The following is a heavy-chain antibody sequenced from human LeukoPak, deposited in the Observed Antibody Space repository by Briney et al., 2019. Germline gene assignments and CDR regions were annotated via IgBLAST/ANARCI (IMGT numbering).Heavy chain of an antibody. CDR3: ARGSSSGWYFDY. CDR1: GFTFSSYE. Sequence: GGSLRLSCAASGFTFSSYEMNWVRQAPGKGLEWVSYISSSGSTIYYTDSVKGRFTISRDNAKDSLYLQMNSLRAEDTAVYYCARGSSSGWYFDYWGQGTLVTVSS. J-gene: IGHJ4*02. CDR2: ISSSGSTI. V-gene: IGHV3-48*03. D-gene: IGHD6-19*01.